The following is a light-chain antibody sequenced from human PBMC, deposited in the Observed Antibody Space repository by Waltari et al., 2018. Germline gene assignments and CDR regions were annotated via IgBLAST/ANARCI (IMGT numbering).Light chain of an antibody. CDR2: NDN. CDR3: QSYDITLSASV. V-gene: IGLV1-40*01. J-gene: IGLJ3*02. CDR1: SSNIGAGYD. Sequence: QSVLTQPPSVSGAPGQRVTISCTGSSSNIGAGYDVHWYQQLPGTAPKLLIYNDNNRPSGVPDLFSGSKSGTSASLAITGLQAEDEADYYCQSYDITLSASVFAGGTKLTV.